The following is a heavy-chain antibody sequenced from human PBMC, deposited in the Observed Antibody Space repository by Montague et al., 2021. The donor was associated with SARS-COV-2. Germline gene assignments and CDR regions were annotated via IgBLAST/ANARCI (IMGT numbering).Heavy chain of an antibody. CDR2: ISGSGSKT. J-gene: IGHJ3*02. V-gene: IGHV3-11*01. Sequence: SLRLSCAASGFIFSDYYMTWIRQAPGKGLEWVSHISGSGSKTYYADSVKGRFTISRDTANNSVYLQMNSLGAEDTAVYYCARDQGGYGTSDIWGQGTMVTVSS. D-gene: IGHD5-12*01. CDR1: GFIFSDYY. CDR3: ARDQGGYGTSDI.